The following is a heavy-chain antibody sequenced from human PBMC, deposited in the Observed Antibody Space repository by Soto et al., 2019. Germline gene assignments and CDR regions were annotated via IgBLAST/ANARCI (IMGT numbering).Heavy chain of an antibody. V-gene: IGHV1-69*06. Sequence: QVQLVQSGAELKKPGSSVKVSCTASGTTFNTFAISWVRQAPGQGLEWMGGIIPVLGPAFYSQKFQGRVTITADKSMTTAYLELSSLRSEDTAVYYCARAAKRYFDKWGQGTLVTVSS. CDR1: GTTFNTFA. CDR2: IIPVLGPA. CDR3: ARAAKRYFDK. J-gene: IGHJ4*02.